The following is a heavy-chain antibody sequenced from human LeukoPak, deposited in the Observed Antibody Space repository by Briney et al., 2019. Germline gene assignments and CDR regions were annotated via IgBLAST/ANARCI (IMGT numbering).Heavy chain of an antibody. CDR2: IHYSGIT. CDR1: GDSISSHF. V-gene: IGHV4-59*11. J-gene: IGHJ6*03. CDR3: ARDQTRSSAGYYMDV. Sequence: SETLSLTCTVSGDSISSHFWSWIRQPPGKGLEWIGYIHYSGITNYNPSLKSRVTISVGTSKSHFSLKLSSVTAADTAVYYCARDQTRSSAGYYMDVWGKGTTVTVSS. D-gene: IGHD6-6*01.